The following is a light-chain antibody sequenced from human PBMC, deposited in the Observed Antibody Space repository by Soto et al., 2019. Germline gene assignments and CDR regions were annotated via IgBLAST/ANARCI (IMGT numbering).Light chain of an antibody. Sequence: EIVMTQSPATLSVSPGERATLSCRASQSVSSNLAWYQQKPGQAPRLLIYGASTRDTGIPARFSGSGSGTEFTLTISSLQSEDFAVYYCQQYNNWPPMYTFGQGTKLAIK. J-gene: IGKJ2*01. V-gene: IGKV3-15*01. CDR1: QSVSSN. CDR2: GAS. CDR3: QQYNNWPPMYT.